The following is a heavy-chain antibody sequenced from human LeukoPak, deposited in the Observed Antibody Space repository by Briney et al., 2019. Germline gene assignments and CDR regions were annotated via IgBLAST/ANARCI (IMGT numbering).Heavy chain of an antibody. CDR2: ISSDGSAT. D-gene: IGHD2-15*01. J-gene: IGHJ2*01. V-gene: IGHV3-74*01. CDR1: GFTFSSFW. CDR3: ARDASPGYFDL. Sequence: GGSLRLSCAVSGFTFSSFWMHWVRQGPGKGLAWVSRISSDGSATDYADSVKGRFTSSRDNAKNTPYLHMDSLRAEDTAVYYCARDASPGYFDLWGRGTLVTVSS.